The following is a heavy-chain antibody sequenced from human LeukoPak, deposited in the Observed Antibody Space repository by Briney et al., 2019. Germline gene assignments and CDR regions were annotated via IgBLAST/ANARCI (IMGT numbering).Heavy chain of an antibody. V-gene: IGHV1-46*01. CDR1: GYILSSYN. CDR3: ARGNKYYYDSSGYYH. J-gene: IGHJ5*02. D-gene: IGHD3-22*01. Sequence: ASVRVSCKASGYILSSYNMHWARQAPGQGLEWLGIINPSGGDTKYAQKFRGRVTLTRDKSTSTVYMELSSLTSDDTAVYYCARGNKYYYDSSGYYHWGQGTLVTVSS. CDR2: INPSGGDT.